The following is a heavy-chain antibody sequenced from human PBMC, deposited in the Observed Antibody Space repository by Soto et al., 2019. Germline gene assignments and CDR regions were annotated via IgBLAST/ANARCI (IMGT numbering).Heavy chain of an antibody. D-gene: IGHD5-18*01. CDR3: ARTNTAMVTGWFDP. Sequence: HVQLVQSGAEVKKPGSSVKVSCKASGGTFSSYAISWVRQAPGQGLEWMGGIIPIFGTANYAQKFQGRVTITADESTSTAYMELSSPRSEDTAVYYCARTNTAMVTGWFDPWGQGTLVTVSS. J-gene: IGHJ5*02. V-gene: IGHV1-69*12. CDR1: GGTFSSYA. CDR2: IIPIFGTA.